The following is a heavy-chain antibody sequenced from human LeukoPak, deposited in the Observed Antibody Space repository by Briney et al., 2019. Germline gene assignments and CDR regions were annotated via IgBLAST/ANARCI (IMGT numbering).Heavy chain of an antibody. CDR2: ISSSGSTI. CDR1: GFTFSSYG. Sequence: GGSLRLSCAASGFTFSSYGIHWVRQAPGKGLEWVSYISSSGSTIYYADSVKGRFTISRDNAKNSLYLQMNSLRAEDTAVYYCARVGLATIRFLNYFDYWGQGTLVTVSS. J-gene: IGHJ4*02. V-gene: IGHV3-48*03. CDR3: ARVGLATIRFLNYFDY. D-gene: IGHD5-24*01.